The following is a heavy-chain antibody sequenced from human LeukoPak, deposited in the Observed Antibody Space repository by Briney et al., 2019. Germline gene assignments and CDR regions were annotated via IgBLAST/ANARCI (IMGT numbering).Heavy chain of an antibody. Sequence: GRSLRLSCAASGFTFSSYGMHWVRQAPGKGLEWVAVIWYDGSNKHYADSVKGRFTISRDNSKSTLYLQMNSLGAEDTAVYYCARANYGDYADCFDPWGQGTLVTVSS. CDR1: GFTFSSYG. D-gene: IGHD4-17*01. CDR3: ARANYGDYADCFDP. CDR2: IWYDGSNK. V-gene: IGHV3-33*01. J-gene: IGHJ5*02.